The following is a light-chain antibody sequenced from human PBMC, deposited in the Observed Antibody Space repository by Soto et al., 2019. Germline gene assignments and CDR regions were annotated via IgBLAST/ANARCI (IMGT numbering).Light chain of an antibody. J-gene: IGKJ4*01. CDR2: AAS. CDR3: QQSYSTPRT. Sequence: DIQMTQSPSSLSASVGDRVTITCRASQSISSYLNWYQQKPGKAPKLLIYAASSLQSGVPSRFSGSGSRTDFTLTISSLQPEDFATCYCQQSYSTPRTFGGGTKVEIK. V-gene: IGKV1-39*01. CDR1: QSISSY.